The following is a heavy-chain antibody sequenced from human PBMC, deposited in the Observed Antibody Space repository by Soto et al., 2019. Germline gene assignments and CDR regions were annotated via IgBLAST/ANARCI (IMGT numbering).Heavy chain of an antibody. V-gene: IGHV1-69*01. J-gene: IGHJ6*02. Sequence: QVQLVQSGAEVKKPGSSVKVSCKSSGGTFNKYAISWARQAPGQGLEWMGGIIPIFGSANYAEKSQGRVTITADESTSTAYMELSSLGFDDTAVYYCSRGKRDESSGIYGGDYYYYGLDVWGQGTTGTVSS. CDR2: IIPIFGSA. CDR1: GGTFNKYA. CDR3: SRGKRDESSGIYGGDYYYYGLDV. D-gene: IGHD3-22*01.